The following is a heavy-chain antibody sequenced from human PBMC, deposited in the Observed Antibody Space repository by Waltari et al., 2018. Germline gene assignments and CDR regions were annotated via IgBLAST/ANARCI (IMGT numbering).Heavy chain of an antibody. J-gene: IGHJ3*02. D-gene: IGHD3-16*02. V-gene: IGHV5-51*03. CDR1: GEKFRTYW. Sequence: EVRLVQSGAEVKKPGESLKLPGYGSGEKFRTYWIGRARPLPGKGLEWMGGIYVGDSETRYSPSFRGQVTMSADKSITTAYLQWSSLKASDTAMYYCARREHDYDYVGGSYRRVIDTFDIWGQGTRVTVSS. CDR2: IYVGDSET. CDR3: ARREHDYDYVGGSYRRVIDTFDI.